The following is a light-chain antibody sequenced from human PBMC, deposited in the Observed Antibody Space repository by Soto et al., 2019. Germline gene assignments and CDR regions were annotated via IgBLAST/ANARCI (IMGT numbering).Light chain of an antibody. CDR3: SSYTSSSTRV. Sequence: QSALTQPASVSGSPGQSITISCTGTSSDVGGYNYVSWYQQHPGKAPELMIYEVSNRPSGGCDRFSGSKSGNTASLTISGLQAEDEADYYCSSYTSSSTRVFGGGTKLTVL. V-gene: IGLV2-14*01. CDR2: EVS. J-gene: IGLJ3*02. CDR1: SSDVGGYNY.